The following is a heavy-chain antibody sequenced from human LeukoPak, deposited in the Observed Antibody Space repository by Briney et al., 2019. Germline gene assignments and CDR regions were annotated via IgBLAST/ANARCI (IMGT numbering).Heavy chain of an antibody. Sequence: PSETLSLTCAVSDDSFSSYYWTWIRQPPGMGLEWIGYISYIGSTDYNPSLKSRVTISIDTSKNQFSLKLSSVTAADTAVYYCARDLVTVTKGFDIWGQGTMVSVSS. CDR3: ARDLVTVTKGFDI. D-gene: IGHD4-17*01. J-gene: IGHJ3*02. V-gene: IGHV4-59*01. CDR2: ISYIGST. CDR1: DDSFSSYY.